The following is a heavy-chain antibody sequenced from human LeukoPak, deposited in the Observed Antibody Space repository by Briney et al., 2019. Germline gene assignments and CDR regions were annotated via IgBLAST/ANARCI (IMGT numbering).Heavy chain of an antibody. CDR1: GFTFSSYS. J-gene: IGHJ3*02. CDR2: ISSSSSYI. V-gene: IGHV3-21*01. Sequence: GGSLRLSCAASGFTFSSYSMNWVRQAPGKGLEWVSSISSSSSYIYYADSVKGRFTISRDNAKNSLYLQMNSLRAEDTAVYYCAREGFREAAGEDAFDIWGQGTMVTVSS. CDR3: AREGFREAAGEDAFDI. D-gene: IGHD6-13*01.